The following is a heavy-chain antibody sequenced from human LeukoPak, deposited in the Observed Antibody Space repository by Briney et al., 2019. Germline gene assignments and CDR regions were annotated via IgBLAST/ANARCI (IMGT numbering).Heavy chain of an antibody. V-gene: IGHV1-8*01. CDR1: GYTFTSYV. D-gene: IGHD5-12*01. CDR3: ARGGGGGYDDSGYYYYGMDG. CDR2: MNPNSGNT. Sequence: ASVTVSCTASGYTFTSYVINWVRQATGQGLEWMGWMNPNSGNTGYSQKFQGRVTMTRNTSIRTAYMELSSLRSEDTAVYYCARGGGGGYDDSGYYYYGMDGWGQGTTVTVSS. J-gene: IGHJ6*02.